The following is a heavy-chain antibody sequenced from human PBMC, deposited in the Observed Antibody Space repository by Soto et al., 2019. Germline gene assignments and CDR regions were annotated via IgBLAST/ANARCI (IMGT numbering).Heavy chain of an antibody. CDR1: GFTFSSYA. Sequence: EVQLLESGGGLVQPGGSLRLSCAASGFTFSSYAMSWVRQAPGKGLEWVSAISGSGGSTYYADSVKGRFTISRDNSKNALYLQMNSLRAEDTAVYYCAKGHQGFGELLLFYVYWGQGTLVTVSS. D-gene: IGHD3-10*01. V-gene: IGHV3-23*01. CDR2: ISGSGGST. J-gene: IGHJ4*02. CDR3: AKGHQGFGELLLFYVY.